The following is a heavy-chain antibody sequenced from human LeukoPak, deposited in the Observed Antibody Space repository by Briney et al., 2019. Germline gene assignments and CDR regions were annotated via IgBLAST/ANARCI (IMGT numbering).Heavy chain of an antibody. CDR1: GFTFDDYA. CDR2: ISWNSGSI. D-gene: IGHD6-19*01. CDR3: AKSLAVTTYGGGFDH. Sequence: GGSLRLSCAASGFTFDDYAMHWVRHAPGKGLEWVSGISWNSGSIGYADSVKGRFTISRDNAKNSLYLQMNSLRAEDTALYYCAKSLAVTTYGGGFDHWGQGTLVTVSS. J-gene: IGHJ5*02. V-gene: IGHV3-9*01.